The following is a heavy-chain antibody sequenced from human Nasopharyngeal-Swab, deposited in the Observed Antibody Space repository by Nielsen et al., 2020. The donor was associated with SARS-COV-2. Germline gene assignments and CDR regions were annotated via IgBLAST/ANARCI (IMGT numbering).Heavy chain of an antibody. CDR1: GGSFSGYY. CDR3: ARAKRAARHFDY. J-gene: IGHJ4*02. Sequence: SETLSLTCAVYGGSFSGYYWSWIRQPPGKGLEWIGEINHSGSTNYNPSLKSRVTISVDTSKNQFSLKLSSVTAADTAVYYCARAKRAARHFDYWGQGTLATVSS. CDR2: INHSGST. D-gene: IGHD6-6*01. V-gene: IGHV4-34*01.